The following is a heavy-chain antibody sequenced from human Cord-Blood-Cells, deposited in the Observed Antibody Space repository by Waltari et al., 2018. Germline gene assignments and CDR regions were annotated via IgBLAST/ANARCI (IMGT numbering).Heavy chain of an antibody. CDR1: GGSISSSSYY. CDR2: LYYSGST. D-gene: IGHD7-27*01. J-gene: IGHJ2*01. Sequence: QLQLQESGPGLVKPSETLSLTCTVSGGSISSSSYYWGWIRQPPGKGLEWIGSLYYSGSTYYNPSLKSRVTISVDTSKNQFSLKLSSVTAADTAVYYCARHGGQLGIWYFDLWGRGTLVTVSS. V-gene: IGHV4-39*01. CDR3: ARHGGQLGIWYFDL.